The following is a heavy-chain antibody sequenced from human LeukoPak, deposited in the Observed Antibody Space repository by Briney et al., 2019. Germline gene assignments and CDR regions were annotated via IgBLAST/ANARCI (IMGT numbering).Heavy chain of an antibody. D-gene: IGHD6-13*01. V-gene: IGHV3-21*01. CDR1: GFTFSSYS. Sequence: PGGSLRLSCAASGFTFSSYSMNWVRQAPGKGLEWVSSISSSSSYIYYADSVKGRLTISRDNAKNSLYLQMNSLRAEDTAVYYCARGNAAARGFDYWGQGTLVTVSS. CDR3: ARGNAAARGFDY. J-gene: IGHJ4*02. CDR2: ISSSSSYI.